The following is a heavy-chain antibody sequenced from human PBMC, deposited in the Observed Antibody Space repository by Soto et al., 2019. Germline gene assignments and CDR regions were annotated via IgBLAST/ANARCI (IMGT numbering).Heavy chain of an antibody. J-gene: IGHJ6*02. CDR1: VGSISSYY. CDR2: IYYSGST. Sequence: ETLYLTGTVPVGSISSYYWSWMRQPPGKGLEWIGYIYYSGSTNYNPSLKSRVTISVDTSKNQFSLKLSSVTAADTAVYYCARGGGYSSTSYYYYGMDVWGQGTTVTVSS. D-gene: IGHD5-18*01. V-gene: IGHV4-59*01. CDR3: ARGGGYSSTSYYYYGMDV.